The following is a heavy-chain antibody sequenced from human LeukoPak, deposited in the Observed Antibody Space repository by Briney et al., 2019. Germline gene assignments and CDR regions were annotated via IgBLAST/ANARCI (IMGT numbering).Heavy chain of an antibody. J-gene: IGHJ6*02. CDR2: ISAYNGNT. CDR1: GYTFTSYG. CDR3: ARDNCSGGSCYYYYYGMDV. V-gene: IGHV1-18*01. Sequence: ASVKVSCKASGYTFTSYGISLVRQAPGQGLEWMGWISAYNGNTNYAQKLQGRVTMTTDTSTSTAYMELRSLRSDDTAVYYCARDNCSGGSCYYYYYGMDVWGQGTTVTVSS. D-gene: IGHD2-15*01.